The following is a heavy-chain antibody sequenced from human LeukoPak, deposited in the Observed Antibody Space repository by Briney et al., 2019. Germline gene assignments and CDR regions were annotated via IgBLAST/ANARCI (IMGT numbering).Heavy chain of an antibody. CDR1: GFTFSSYA. CDR2: ISGSGGST. J-gene: IGHJ3*02. D-gene: IGHD3-22*01. CDR3: AKVDDYYDSSGYSRFGAFDI. V-gene: IGHV3-23*01. Sequence: GGSLRLSCAASGFTFSSYAMSWVRQAPGKGLEWVSAISGSGGSTYYADSVKGRFTISRDNSKNTLYLQMNSLRAEDTAVYYCAKVDDYYDSSGYSRFGAFDIWGQGTMVIVSS.